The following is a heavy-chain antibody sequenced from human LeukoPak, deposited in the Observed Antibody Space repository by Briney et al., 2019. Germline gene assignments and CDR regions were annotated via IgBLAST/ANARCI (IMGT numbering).Heavy chain of an antibody. D-gene: IGHD6-19*01. V-gene: IGHV1-18*01. CDR2: ISAYNGNT. Sequence: ASVKVSCKASGYTFTSYGISWVRQAPGQGLEWMGWISAYNGNTNYAQKLQGRVTMTTDTSTSTAYMELRSLRSDDTAVYYCARDPPMYSSGWYGDEYYYGTDVWGQGTTVTVSS. CDR1: GYTFTSYG. J-gene: IGHJ6*02. CDR3: ARDPPMYSSGWYGDEYYYGTDV.